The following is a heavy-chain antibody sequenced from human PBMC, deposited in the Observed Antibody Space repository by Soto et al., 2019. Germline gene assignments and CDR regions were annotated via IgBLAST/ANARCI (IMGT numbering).Heavy chain of an antibody. CDR2: ISNSGGST. J-gene: IGHJ3*02. Sequence: PGGSLRLSCAASGFTFSTYPMTWLRQAPGKGLQWVSTISNSGGSTYYIDSVKGRFTISRDNSKNTLYLQMNSLRAEDTAVYYCAKDWTSIWGQGTMVPVSS. CDR3: AKDWTSI. V-gene: IGHV3-23*01. D-gene: IGHD3-3*01. CDR1: GFTFSTYP.